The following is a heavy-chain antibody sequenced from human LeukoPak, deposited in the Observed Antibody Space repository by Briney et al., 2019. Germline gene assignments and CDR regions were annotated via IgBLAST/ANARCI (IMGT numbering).Heavy chain of an antibody. CDR2: ISYDGSNK. CDR3: AKEGVVMSGYAPFDY. D-gene: IGHD5-12*01. Sequence: PGGSLRLSCAASGFTFSSYGMHWVRQAPGKGLEWVAVISYDGSNKYYAGSVKGRFTISRDNSKNTLYLQMNSLRAEDTAVYYCAKEGVVMSGYAPFDYWGQGTLVTVSS. J-gene: IGHJ4*02. CDR1: GFTFSSYG. V-gene: IGHV3-30*18.